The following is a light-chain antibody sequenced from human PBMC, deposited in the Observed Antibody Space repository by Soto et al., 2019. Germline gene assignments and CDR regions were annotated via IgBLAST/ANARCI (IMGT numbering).Light chain of an antibody. J-gene: IGKJ1*01. CDR2: GAS. CDR1: QSVSSNY. Sequence: EIVLTQSPGTLSLSPGERATLSCWASQSVSSNYLAWYQQKPGQAPRLLIYGASSRATDIPDRFSGSGSGTDFTLTISSLQPEDFAVYYCHQYNNSPWTFGQGTKVDIK. V-gene: IGKV3-20*01. CDR3: HQYNNSPWT.